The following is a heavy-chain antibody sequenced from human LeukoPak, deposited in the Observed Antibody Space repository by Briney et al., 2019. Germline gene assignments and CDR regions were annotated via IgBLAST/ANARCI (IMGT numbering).Heavy chain of an antibody. CDR1: GFTSSSYA. D-gene: IGHD6-13*01. CDR2: IRGSGGST. Sequence: GGSLTLSCAPYGFTSSSYAMRWDRPAPRNGIGWVSAIRGSGGSTYYADSVKGRFTISRDNSKNTLYLQMNSLRAEDTAVYYCAKDAPIAAAGLTSFDYWGQGTLVTVSS. CDR3: AKDAPIAAAGLTSFDY. J-gene: IGHJ4*02. V-gene: IGHV3-23*01.